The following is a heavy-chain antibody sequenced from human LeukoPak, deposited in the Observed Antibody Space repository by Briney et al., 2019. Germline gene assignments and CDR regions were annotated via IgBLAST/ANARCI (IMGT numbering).Heavy chain of an antibody. CDR1: GFTFDDYA. J-gene: IGHJ4*02. D-gene: IGHD4-17*01. CDR2: ISWNSGSI. V-gene: IGHV3-9*01. CDR3: AKDSDYGDYGGSFDY. Sequence: PGRSLRLSCAASGFTFDDYAMHWVRQAPGKGLEWVSGISWNSGSIGYADSVKGRFTISRDNAKNSLYLQMNSLRAEDTALYYCAKDSDYGDYGGSFDYWGQGTLVTVSS.